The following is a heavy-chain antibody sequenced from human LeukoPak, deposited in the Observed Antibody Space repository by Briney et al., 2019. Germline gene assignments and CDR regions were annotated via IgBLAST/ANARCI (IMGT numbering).Heavy chain of an antibody. CDR2: INPNSGGT. CDR3: ARPKMTTVTTSWFDP. J-gene: IGHJ5*02. D-gene: IGHD4-17*01. Sequence: EASVKVSCKASGYTFTGYYMHWVRQAPGQGLEWMGWINPNSGGTNYAQKFQGRVTMTRDTSISTAYMGLSRLRSDDTAVYYCARPKMTTVTTSWFDPWGHGTLVTVSS. CDR1: GYTFTGYY. V-gene: IGHV1-2*02.